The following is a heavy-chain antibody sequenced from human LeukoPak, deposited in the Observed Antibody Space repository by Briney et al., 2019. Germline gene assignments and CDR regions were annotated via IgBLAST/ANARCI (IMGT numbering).Heavy chain of an antibody. CDR2: IGGSGSFI. V-gene: IGHV3-48*02. CDR1: GFTFSTYS. D-gene: IGHD3-3*02. CDR3: ARLLATWDYYYMDV. Sequence: PSGGSLRLSCVGSGFTFSTYSIKWVRQAPGKGLEWVSHIGGSGSFIYYADSVKGRFTISRDNAKNSVYLQMNSLRDEDTAVYFCARLLATWDYYYMDVWGKGTTVTVSS. J-gene: IGHJ6*03.